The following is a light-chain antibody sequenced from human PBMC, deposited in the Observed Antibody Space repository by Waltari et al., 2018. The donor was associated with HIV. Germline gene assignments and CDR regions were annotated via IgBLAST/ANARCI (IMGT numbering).Light chain of an antibody. CDR1: QSVSST. CDR3: QQYNDWPRGP. Sequence: EIVLTQSPATLSVSPGERATLPCRASQSVSSTLAWYQQKPGQAPRLLIYRASSSTTCIPSRFSGSGSGTEFTLTISSLQSEDFAVYYCQQYNDWPRGPFGQGTRLEIK. CDR2: RAS. J-gene: IGKJ2*01. V-gene: IGKV3-15*01.